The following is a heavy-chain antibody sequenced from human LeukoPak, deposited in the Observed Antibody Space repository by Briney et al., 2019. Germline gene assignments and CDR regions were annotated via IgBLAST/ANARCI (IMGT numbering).Heavy chain of an antibody. CDR2: INSDGSST. Sequence: GGSLRLSCEASGFTFSSYWMHWVRQAPGKGLVWVSRINSDGSSTSYADSVKGRFTISRDHATNTLSLQMNSLRAADTAVYYCARAGQDDYGDYWGQGTLVTVSS. CDR3: ARAGQDDYGDY. J-gene: IGHJ4*02. V-gene: IGHV3-74*01. D-gene: IGHD2-15*01. CDR1: GFTFSSYW.